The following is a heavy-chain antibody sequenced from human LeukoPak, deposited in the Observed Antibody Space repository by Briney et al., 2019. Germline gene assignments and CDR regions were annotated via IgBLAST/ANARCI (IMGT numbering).Heavy chain of an antibody. Sequence: SETLSLTCTVPGGSISSYYWSWIRQPPGKGLEWIGYIYYSGSTNYNPSLKSRVTISVDTSKNQFSLKLSSVTAADTAVYYCARVDPYYYDSSGASGYYFDYWGQGTLVTVSS. CDR2: IYYSGST. D-gene: IGHD3-22*01. V-gene: IGHV4-59*01. CDR1: GGSISSYY. J-gene: IGHJ4*02. CDR3: ARVDPYYYDSSGASGYYFDY.